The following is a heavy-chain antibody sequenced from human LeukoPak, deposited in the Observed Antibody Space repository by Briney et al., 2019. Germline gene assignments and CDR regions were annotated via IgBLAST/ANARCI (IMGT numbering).Heavy chain of an antibody. CDR3: ARESGSHYAPRFDH. CDR2: ISYDGSIQ. J-gene: IGHJ4*02. V-gene: IGHV3-30*03. CDR1: GFTFSSYS. Sequence: PGGSLRLSCAASGFTFSSYSMNWVRQAPGKGPEWVSFISYDGSIQYYADSVKGRFTISRDNSKNTLYLQMNSLTAEDTALYFCARESGSHYAPRFDHWGQGTLVTVSS. D-gene: IGHD1-26*01.